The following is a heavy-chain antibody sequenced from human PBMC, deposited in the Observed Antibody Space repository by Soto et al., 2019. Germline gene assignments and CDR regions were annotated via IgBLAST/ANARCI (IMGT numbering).Heavy chain of an antibody. Sequence: GGSLRLSCAASGFTFSSSGMHWVRKAPGKGLEWVAAIWFDGSNKYYADSVKGRFTISRDNSKNTLYLQMNSLRAEDTAVYYCARGRYFYDSSGFYLDNWGQGTLVTVSS. CDR3: ARGRYFYDSSGFYLDN. CDR1: GFTFSSSG. D-gene: IGHD3-22*01. V-gene: IGHV3-33*01. J-gene: IGHJ4*02. CDR2: IWFDGSNK.